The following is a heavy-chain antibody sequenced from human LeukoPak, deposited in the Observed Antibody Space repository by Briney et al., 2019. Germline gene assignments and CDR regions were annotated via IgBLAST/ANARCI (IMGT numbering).Heavy chain of an antibody. CDR3: AKDYPGGGGNY. D-gene: IGHD2-15*01. Sequence: GGSLRLSCAASGFTFSSYGMHWVRQAPGKGLEWVAFIRYDGSNKYYAGSVKGRFTISRDNSKNTLYLQMNSLRAEDTAVYYCAKDYPGGGGNYWGQGTLVTVSS. V-gene: IGHV3-30*02. CDR1: GFTFSSYG. CDR2: IRYDGSNK. J-gene: IGHJ4*02.